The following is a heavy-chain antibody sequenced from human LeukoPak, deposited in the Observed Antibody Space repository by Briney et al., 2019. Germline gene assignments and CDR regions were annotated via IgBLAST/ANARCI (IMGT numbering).Heavy chain of an antibody. Sequence: GGSLRLSCAASGFTFSSYAMSWVRQAPGKGLEWVSAISGSGGSTYYAYSVKGRFTISRDNSKNTLYLQMNSLRAEDTALYYCAKARYCSGGSCYSDYWGQGTLVTVSS. V-gene: IGHV3-23*01. CDR1: GFTFSSYA. D-gene: IGHD2-15*01. CDR2: ISGSGGST. J-gene: IGHJ4*02. CDR3: AKARYCSGGSCYSDY.